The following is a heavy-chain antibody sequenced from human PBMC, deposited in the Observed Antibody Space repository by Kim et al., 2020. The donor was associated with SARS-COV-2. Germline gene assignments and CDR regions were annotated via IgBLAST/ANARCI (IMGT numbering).Heavy chain of an antibody. Sequence: HPSPKSRATLSVHTPKNQFSLKLSSVTAADTAVYYCARDVDTAIPSIDPWGQGTLVTVSS. J-gene: IGHJ5*02. CDR3: ARDVDTAIPSIDP. V-gene: IGHV4-59*12. D-gene: IGHD5-18*01.